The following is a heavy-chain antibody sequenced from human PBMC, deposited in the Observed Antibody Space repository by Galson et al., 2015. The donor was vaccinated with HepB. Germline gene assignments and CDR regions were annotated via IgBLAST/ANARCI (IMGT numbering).Heavy chain of an antibody. J-gene: IGHJ4*02. V-gene: IGHV2-70*11. CDR1: GFSLTIRGMC. CDR2: IDWDDDK. D-gene: IGHD2-2*01. Sequence: PALVKPTQTLTLPCTFSGFSLTIRGMCVSWLRQPPGKALEWLARIDWDDDKYYSTSLMTRLTISKDTSKNQVVLTMTNMDPVDTPTYYCARAPRSTSLYFDYGGQETLVPVSS. CDR3: ARAPRSTSLYFDY.